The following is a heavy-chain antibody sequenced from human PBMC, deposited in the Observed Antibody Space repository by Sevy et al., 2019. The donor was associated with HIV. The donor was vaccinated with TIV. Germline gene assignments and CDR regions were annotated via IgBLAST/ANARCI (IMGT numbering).Heavy chain of an antibody. CDR3: AKGGIGSFWSAIDY. J-gene: IGHJ4*02. CDR1: GFIFDDYA. CDR2: INWNSNNI. Sequence: GGSLRLSCSASGFIFDDYAMHWIRQAPGKGLEWVASINWNSNNIGYADSVKGRFTISRDNARYSLYLQMNSLTSADKAFYYCAKGGIGSFWSAIDYWGRGTLVTVSS. D-gene: IGHD1-26*01. V-gene: IGHV3-9*01.